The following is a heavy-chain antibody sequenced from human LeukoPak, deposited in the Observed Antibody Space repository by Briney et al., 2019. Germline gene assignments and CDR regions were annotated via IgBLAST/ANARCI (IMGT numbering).Heavy chain of an antibody. CDR3: ARSRTGSGFLFDY. CDR1: GYTSTGYY. CDR2: INPNSGGT. V-gene: IGHV1-2*02. D-gene: IGHD3-10*01. J-gene: IGHJ4*02. Sequence: ASVKVSCKASGYTSTGYYMHWERQAPGQGLEWMGWINPNSGGTNYAQKFQGRVTMTRDTSISTAYMELSRLRSDDTAVFYCARSRTGSGFLFDYWGQGTLVTVSS.